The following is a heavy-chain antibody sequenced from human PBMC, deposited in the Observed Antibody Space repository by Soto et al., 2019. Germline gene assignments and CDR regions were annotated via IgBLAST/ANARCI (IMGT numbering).Heavy chain of an antibody. CDR2: ISGSGGDT. CDR1: GFTFRSYV. J-gene: IGHJ4*02. D-gene: IGHD2-15*01. CDR3: AKHTCSATACYCDF. Sequence: GGSLRLSCAASGFTFRSYVMSWVRQAPGKGLEWVSSISGSGGDTYYGDSVKGRFTISRDNSKNTVYLQMSSLRAEDTAIYYCAKHTCSATACYCDFWGRGTLVTVSS. V-gene: IGHV3-23*01.